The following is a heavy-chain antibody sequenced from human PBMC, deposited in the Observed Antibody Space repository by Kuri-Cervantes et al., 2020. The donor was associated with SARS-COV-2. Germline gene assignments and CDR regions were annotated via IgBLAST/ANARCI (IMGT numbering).Heavy chain of an antibody. CDR1: GFTFSSYSMN. D-gene: IGHD3-3*01. J-gene: IGHJ5*02. V-gene: IGHV4-39*01. Sequence: ESLKISCAASGFTFSSYSMNWVRQAPGKGLEWIGSIYYSGSTYYNPSLKSRVTISVDTSKNQFSLKLSSVTAADTAVYYCARQSTSAITIFGVVINGGWFDPWGQGTLVTVSS. CDR3: ARQSTSAITIFGVVINGGWFDP. CDR2: IYYSGST.